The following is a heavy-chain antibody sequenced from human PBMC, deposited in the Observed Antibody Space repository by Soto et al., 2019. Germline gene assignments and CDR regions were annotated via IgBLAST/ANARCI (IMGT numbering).Heavy chain of an antibody. J-gene: IGHJ4*02. CDR1: GFTFRVYA. CDR3: ARIRQLLFVS. D-gene: IGHD2-2*01. CDR2: ISGTGNTT. V-gene: IGHV3-23*01. Sequence: VHLSESGGALVQPGGSLRLSCAASGFTFRVYAMSWLRQAPGGGLEWVSAISGTGNTTYYADSVKGRFTIARDNSRDTLYLQMTSLRVEDTAVYYCARIRQLLFVSWGQGTLVSVSS.